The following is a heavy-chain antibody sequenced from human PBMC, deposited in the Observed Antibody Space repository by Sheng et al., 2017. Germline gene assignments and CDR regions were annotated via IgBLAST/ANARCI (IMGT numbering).Heavy chain of an antibody. CDR2: INHSGST. CDR1: RGSFSGYY. V-gene: IGHV4-34*01. D-gene: IGHD5-18*01. J-gene: IGHJ6*02. CDR3: ARVRGRGYSYDPYYYAMDV. Sequence: QVQLQQWCAGLLKPSETLSLTCAVYRGSFSGYYWSWIRQPPGKGLAWIGEINHSGSTNYNLSLKSRVTISVDTSKNQFSLKLSSVTAADTAVYYCARVRGRGYSYDPYYYAMDVWGQGTTVTVSS.